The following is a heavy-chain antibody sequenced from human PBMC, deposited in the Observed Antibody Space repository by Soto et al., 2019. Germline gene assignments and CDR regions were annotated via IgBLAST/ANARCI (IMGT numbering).Heavy chain of an antibody. V-gene: IGHV4-31*03. D-gene: IGHD2-15*01. J-gene: IGHJ3*02. CDR3: ARGGIVVVVAARDAFDI. CDR1: GGSISSGGYY. CDR2: IYYSGST. Sequence: QVRLQESGPGLVKPSQTLTLTCTVSGGSISSGGYYWSWIRQHSVKGLEWIGYIYYSGSTYYNPSLKSRVTISVDTSKNQFSLKLSSVTAADTAVYYCARGGIVVVVAARDAFDIWGQGTMVTVSS.